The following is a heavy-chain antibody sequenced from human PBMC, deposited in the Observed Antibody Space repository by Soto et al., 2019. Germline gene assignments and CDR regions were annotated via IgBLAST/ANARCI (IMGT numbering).Heavy chain of an antibody. V-gene: IGHV1-3*01. Sequence: GASVKVSCKASGYTFITYAMHLLLQAPVQRFEWMGWINAGNGNTKYSQKFQGRVSITRDTSASTAYMELSSLRSEDTAVYYCARGIIVGGWYPYYFDYWGQGTLVTVSS. D-gene: IGHD6-19*01. CDR2: INAGNGNT. CDR1: GYTFITYA. J-gene: IGHJ4*02. CDR3: ARGIIVGGWYPYYFDY.